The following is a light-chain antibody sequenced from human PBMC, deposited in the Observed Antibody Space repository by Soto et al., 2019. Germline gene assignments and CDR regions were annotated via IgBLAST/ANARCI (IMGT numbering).Light chain of an antibody. CDR1: QAIRSD. J-gene: IGKJ1*01. V-gene: IGKV3-15*01. CDR3: QHYNSYSEA. CDR2: DVS. Sequence: EIVMTQSPVALSVSPGERATLSCRASQAIRSDLAWYQQKPGQAPRLLISDVSTRATGIPARFNGSGSGTEFTLTISSLHPDDFATYYCQHYNSYSEAFGQGTKVDIK.